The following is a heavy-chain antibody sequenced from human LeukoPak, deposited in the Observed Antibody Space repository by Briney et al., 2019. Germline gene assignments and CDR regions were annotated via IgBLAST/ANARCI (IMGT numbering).Heavy chain of an antibody. CDR3: ARHNWTFDI. V-gene: IGHV4-38-2*01. J-gene: IGHJ3*02. CDR2: IYRSGIT. Sequence: SETLSLTRVVSGYSISSGYHWGWIRQPPGKGLDWIGSIYRSGITYYNPSLKSRVTISVDTSKNQFSLKLSSVTAADTAVYYCARHNWTFDIWGQGTMVTASS. CDR1: GYSISSGYH. D-gene: IGHD1-20*01.